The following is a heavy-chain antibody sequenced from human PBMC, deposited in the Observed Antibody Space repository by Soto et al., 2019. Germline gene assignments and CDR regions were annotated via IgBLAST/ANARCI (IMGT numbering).Heavy chain of an antibody. CDR2: INAGNGNT. Sequence: QVQLVQSGAEVKKPGASVKVSCKASGYTFTSYAMHWVRQAPGQRLEWMGWINAGNGNTKYSQKFQGRVTITRDTSASTAYMELSSLRSEDTAVYYCARGGENGPGYCSGGSCYPYYYYYYMDVWGKGTTVTVSS. CDR1: GYTFTSYA. D-gene: IGHD2-15*01. CDR3: ARGGENGPGYCSGGSCYPYYYYYYMDV. V-gene: IGHV1-3*01. J-gene: IGHJ6*03.